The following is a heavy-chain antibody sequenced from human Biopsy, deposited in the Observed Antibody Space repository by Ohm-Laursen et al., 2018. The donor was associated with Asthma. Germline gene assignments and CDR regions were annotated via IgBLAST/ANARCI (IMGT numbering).Heavy chain of an antibody. Sequence: SDTLSLTCTVSGGSISSSSYYWGWIRRPPGKGLEFIGTIYYSGSTYYNPSLKSRVTLSVDASKNQFSLKLTSVTAADTGGYYCFSPPGFWGPGNPVTLSS. CDR3: FSPPGF. CDR2: IYYSGST. V-gene: IGHV4-39*01. CDR1: GGSISSSSYY. D-gene: IGHD3-3*02. J-gene: IGHJ1*01.